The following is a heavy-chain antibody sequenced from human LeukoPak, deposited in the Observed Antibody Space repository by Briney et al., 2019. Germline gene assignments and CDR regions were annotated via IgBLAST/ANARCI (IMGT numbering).Heavy chain of an antibody. J-gene: IGHJ5*02. Sequence: SGPTLVKPTQTLTLTCTFSGFSLSTSGVGVGWIRQPPGKALEWLALIYWDDDKRYSPSLKSRLTITKDTSKNQVVLTMTNMDPVDTATYYCAHTIAAAGTPYNWFDPWGQGTLVTVSS. V-gene: IGHV2-5*02. CDR2: IYWDDDK. CDR1: GFSLSTSGVG. D-gene: IGHD6-13*01. CDR3: AHTIAAAGTPYNWFDP.